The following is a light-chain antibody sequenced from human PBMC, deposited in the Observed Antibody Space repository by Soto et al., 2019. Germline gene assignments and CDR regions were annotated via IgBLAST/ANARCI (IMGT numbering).Light chain of an antibody. Sequence: EIVLTQSPGTLSLSPGERATLSCRASQSVSSSYLAWYQQKPGQAPRLLIYGASSRATGIPDRFSGSGSGTXFTLXIXRXXXEXXXXXXXXXXXSSPLTFGGGTKVEIK. V-gene: IGKV3-20*01. CDR2: GAS. CDR3: XXXXSSPLT. CDR1: QSVSSSY. J-gene: IGKJ4*01.